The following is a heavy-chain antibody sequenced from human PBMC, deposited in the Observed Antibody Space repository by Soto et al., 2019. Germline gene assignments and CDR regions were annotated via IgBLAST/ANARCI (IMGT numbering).Heavy chain of an antibody. CDR3: ARDGPDRHFGSGSYHPTPDY. CDR1: GYTFTSYA. CDR2: INSGSGNT. D-gene: IGHD3-10*01. J-gene: IGHJ4*02. V-gene: IGHV1-3*01. Sequence: ASVKVSGKASGYTFTSYAMHWVRQAPGQRLEWMGWINSGSGNTKYSQKFQGRVTITRDTSASTAYMELSSLRSEDTAVYYCARDGPDRHFGSGSYHPTPDYWGQGTLVTVSS.